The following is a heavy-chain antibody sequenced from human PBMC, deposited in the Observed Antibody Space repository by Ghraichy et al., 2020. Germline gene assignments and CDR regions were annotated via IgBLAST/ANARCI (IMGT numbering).Heavy chain of an antibody. D-gene: IGHD1-26*01. CDR2: RSPDEKTK. J-gene: IGHJ4*02. CDR3: AKGEDGSPDY. Sequence: GGSLRLSCVGSEFTFSGYSMNWVRQSPGKGLEWVALRSPDEKTKYYADSVKGRFTISRDNSKNTLFLQMNNLSPEDTGMYYCAKGEDGSPDYWGQGTLVIVSS. V-gene: IGHV3-30*18. CDR1: EFTFSGYS.